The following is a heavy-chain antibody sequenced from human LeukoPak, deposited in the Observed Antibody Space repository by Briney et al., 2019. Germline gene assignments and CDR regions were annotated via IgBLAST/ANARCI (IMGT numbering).Heavy chain of an antibody. CDR3: ARVRYYGSGSYYAYYFDY. V-gene: IGHV5-51*01. CDR1: GYSFTSYW. Sequence: GESLKISCKGSGYSFTSYWISWVRQMPGKGLEWMGIIYPGDSDTRYSPSFQGQVTISADESISTAYLQWSSLKASDTAMYYCARVRYYGSGSYYAYYFDYWGQGTLVTVSS. D-gene: IGHD3-10*01. J-gene: IGHJ4*02. CDR2: IYPGDSDT.